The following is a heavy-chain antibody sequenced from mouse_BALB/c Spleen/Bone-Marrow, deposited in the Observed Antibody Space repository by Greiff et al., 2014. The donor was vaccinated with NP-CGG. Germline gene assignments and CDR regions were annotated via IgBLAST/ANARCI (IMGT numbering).Heavy chain of an antibody. CDR3: ARDKYGSFDY. CDR2: IRNKANGYTT. CDR1: GLTFTDYY. V-gene: IGHV7-3*02. D-gene: IGHD2-10*02. Sequence: DVQLQESGGGLVQPGGSLRLSCANSGLTFTDYYMSWVRQPPGKALEWLGFIRNKANGYTTEYSASMKGRFTISRDNSQSILYLQMNTLRAEDSATYYCARDKYGSFDYWGQGTTLTVSS. J-gene: IGHJ2*01.